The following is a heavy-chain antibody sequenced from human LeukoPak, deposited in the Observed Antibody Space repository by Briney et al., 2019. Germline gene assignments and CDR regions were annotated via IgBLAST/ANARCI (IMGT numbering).Heavy chain of an antibody. Sequence: GGSLRLSCAASGFIFSTYSMNWVRQAPGKGLEWVSYISSDTSTIFYADSVRGRFTISRDNAKNSLYLQMNSLRAEDTAVYYCARASNSGSWGQGTLVTVSS. CDR2: ISSDTSTI. V-gene: IGHV3-48*01. D-gene: IGHD1-26*01. CDR3: ARASNSGS. J-gene: IGHJ5*02. CDR1: GFIFSTYS.